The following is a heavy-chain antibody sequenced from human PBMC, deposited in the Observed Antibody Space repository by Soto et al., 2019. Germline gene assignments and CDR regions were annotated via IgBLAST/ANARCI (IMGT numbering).Heavy chain of an antibody. Sequence: PGGSLRLSCAASGFTFSSYAMHWVRQAPGKGLEWVAVISYDGSNKYYADSVKGRFTISRDNSKNTLYLQMNSLRAEDTAVYYCARDHKRFLEWFPNYWGQGTLVTVSS. CDR3: ARDHKRFLEWFPNY. V-gene: IGHV3-30-3*01. CDR2: ISYDGSNK. D-gene: IGHD3-3*01. J-gene: IGHJ4*02. CDR1: GFTFSSYA.